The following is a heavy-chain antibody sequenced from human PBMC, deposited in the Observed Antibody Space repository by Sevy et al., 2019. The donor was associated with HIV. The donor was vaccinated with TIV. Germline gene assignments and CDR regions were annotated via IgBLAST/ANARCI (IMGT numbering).Heavy chain of an antibody. Sequence: GGYLRLSCAASGFTFSTYRMNWVRQAPGKGLEWVSYIGFITGIIYYADSVKGRFTISIDTAKNSLFLEMNSLRAEDTAVYYCVRHQDYGFDYWGQGSLVTVSS. D-gene: IGHD4-17*01. CDR3: VRHQDYGFDY. V-gene: IGHV3-48*01. J-gene: IGHJ4*02. CDR1: GFTFSTYR. CDR2: IGFITGII.